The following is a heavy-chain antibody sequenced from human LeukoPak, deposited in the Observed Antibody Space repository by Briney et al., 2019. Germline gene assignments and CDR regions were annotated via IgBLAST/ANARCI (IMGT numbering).Heavy chain of an antibody. V-gene: IGHV3-66*01. CDR2: IYSGGST. D-gene: IGHD7-27*01. J-gene: IGHJ4*02. CDR1: GFTVSSNY. CDR3: ARDLTGDAYFDY. Sequence: GGSLRLSCEVSGFTVSSNYMTWVRQAPGKGLEWVSIIYSGGSTYYADSVKGRFAISRDNSKNTLYLQMNSLRAEDTAVFYCARDLTGDAYFDYWGQGTLVTVSS.